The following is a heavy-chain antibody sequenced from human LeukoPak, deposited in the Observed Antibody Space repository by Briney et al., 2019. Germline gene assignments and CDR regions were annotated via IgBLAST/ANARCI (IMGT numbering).Heavy chain of an antibody. CDR2: ISSSGSTI. J-gene: IGHJ5*02. Sequence: GGSLRLSCAASGFTFSDYYMSWIRQAPAKGLEWVSYISSSGSTIYYADSVKGRFTISRDNAKKSLYLQMNSLRAEDTAVYYCARDLTVTSFWFAPWGQGTLVTVSS. CDR1: GFTFSDYY. V-gene: IGHV3-11*01. CDR3: ARDLTVTSFWFAP. D-gene: IGHD4-17*01.